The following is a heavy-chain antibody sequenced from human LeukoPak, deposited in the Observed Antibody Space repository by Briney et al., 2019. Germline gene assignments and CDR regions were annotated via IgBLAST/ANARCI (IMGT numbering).Heavy chain of an antibody. CDR1: GGSFSGYY. J-gene: IGHJ5*02. CDR3: ARGRGNWFDP. D-gene: IGHD2/OR15-2a*01. CDR2: INHSGST. Sequence: SETLSLTCAVYGGSFSGYYWSWIRQPPGKGLEWIGEINHSGSTNYNSSLKSRVTISVDTSKNQFSLKLSSVTAADTAVYYCARGRGNWFDPWGQGTLVTVSS. V-gene: IGHV4-34*01.